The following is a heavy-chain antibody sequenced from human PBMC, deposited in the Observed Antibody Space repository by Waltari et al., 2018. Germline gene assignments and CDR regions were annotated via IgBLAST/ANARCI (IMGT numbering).Heavy chain of an antibody. V-gene: IGHV1-18*01. Sequence: QVQLVQSGAEVKKPGASVKVSCKASGYTFTSYGISWVRQAPGQGLEWMGWISAYTGNTNFAQKHQGRVTMTTDTSTSTAYMELRSLRSDDTAVYYCARDGGVFWSGYYFDYWGQGTLVTVSS. J-gene: IGHJ4*02. D-gene: IGHD3-3*01. CDR2: ISAYTGNT. CDR3: ARDGGVFWSGYYFDY. CDR1: GYTFTSYG.